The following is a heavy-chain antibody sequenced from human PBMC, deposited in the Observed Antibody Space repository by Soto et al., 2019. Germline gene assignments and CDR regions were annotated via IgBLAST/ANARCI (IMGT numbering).Heavy chain of an antibody. CDR2: ISSSGSTI. D-gene: IGHD2-2*01. J-gene: IGHJ6*02. CDR1: GFTFSDYY. V-gene: IGHV3-11*01. CDR3: ARDGDIVLVPAAMRGDYYYGMDV. Sequence: PGGSLRLSCAASGFTFSDYYMSWIRQAPGKGLEWVSYISSSGSTIYYADSVKGRFTIPRDNAKNSLYLQMNSLRAEDTAVYYCARDGDIVLVPAAMRGDYYYGMDVWGQGTTVTVSS.